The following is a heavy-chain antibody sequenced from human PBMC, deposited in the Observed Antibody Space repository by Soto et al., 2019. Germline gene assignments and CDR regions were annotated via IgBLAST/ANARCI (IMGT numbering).Heavy chain of an antibody. CDR3: ASSAYAIVGATFVGFDY. D-gene: IGHD1-26*01. J-gene: IGHJ4*02. V-gene: IGHV4-31*03. CDR2: IYYSGST. Sequence: PSETLSLTCTVSGGSISSGGYYWSWIRQHPGKGLEWIGYIYYSGSTYYNPSLKSRVTISVDTSKTQFSLKLSSVTAADTAVYYCASSAYAIVGATFVGFDYWGQGTLVTVSS. CDR1: GGSISSGGYY.